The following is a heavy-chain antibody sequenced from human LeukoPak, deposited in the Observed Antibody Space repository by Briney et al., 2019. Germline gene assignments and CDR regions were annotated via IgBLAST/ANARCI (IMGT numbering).Heavy chain of an antibody. CDR3: ARDQVDYYFDY. CDR2: ISDSGAST. V-gene: IGHV3-23*01. CDR1: GFTFSSYT. Sequence: GGSLRLSCAASGFTFSSYTMSWVRQAPGKGLEWVSAISDSGASTYYADSVKGRFTISRDNSKNTPFLQMNSLRAEDTAVYYCARDQVDYYFDYWGQGTLVTVSS. J-gene: IGHJ4*02.